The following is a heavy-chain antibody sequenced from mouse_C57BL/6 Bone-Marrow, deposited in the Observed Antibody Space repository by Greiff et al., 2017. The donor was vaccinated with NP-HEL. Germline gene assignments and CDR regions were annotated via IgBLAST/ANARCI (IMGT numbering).Heavy chain of an antibody. Sequence: VKLMESGAELARPGASVKLSCKASGYTFTSYGISWVKQRTGQGLEWIGEIYPRSGNTYYNEKFKGKATLTADKSSSTAYMELRSLTSEDSAVYFCARSYDYDGFDYWGQGTTLTVSS. CDR1: GYTFTSYG. CDR2: IYPRSGNT. V-gene: IGHV1-81*01. D-gene: IGHD2-4*01. J-gene: IGHJ2*01. CDR3: ARSYDYDGFDY.